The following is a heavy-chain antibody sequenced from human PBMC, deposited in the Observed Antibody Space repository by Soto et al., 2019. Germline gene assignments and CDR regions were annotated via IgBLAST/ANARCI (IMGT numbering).Heavy chain of an antibody. CDR2: IRANNGYT. Sequence: QIHLVQSGAEVKTPGASVKVSCKASGYTFNTYGITWVRQAPGQGLGWMGWIRANNGYTSYAQKLQGRVTMTTDTSTSTAYMELRSLTSDDTAVYFCARGYGDYGYFDLWGRGTLVTVSS. D-gene: IGHD4-17*01. CDR1: GYTFNTYG. CDR3: ARGYGDYGYFDL. V-gene: IGHV1-18*01. J-gene: IGHJ2*01.